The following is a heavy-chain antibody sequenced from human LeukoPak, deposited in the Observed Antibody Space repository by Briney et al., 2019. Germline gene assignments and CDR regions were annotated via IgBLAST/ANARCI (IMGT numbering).Heavy chain of an antibody. CDR2: IYYSGST. Sequence: PSQTLSLTCTVSGGSISSGGYYWSWIRQHPGKGLEWTGYIYYSGSTYYNPSLKSRVTISVDTSKNQFSLKLSSVTAADTAVYYCASYGDVVAYNDAFDIWGQGTMVTVSS. D-gene: IGHD2-15*01. CDR3: ASYGDVVAYNDAFDI. J-gene: IGHJ3*02. V-gene: IGHV4-31*03. CDR1: GGSISSGGYY.